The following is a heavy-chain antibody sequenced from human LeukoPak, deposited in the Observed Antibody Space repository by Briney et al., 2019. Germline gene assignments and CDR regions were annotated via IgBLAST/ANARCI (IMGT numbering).Heavy chain of an antibody. V-gene: IGHV4-59*08. CDR1: GGPISGDH. J-gene: IGHJ3*02. CDR3: ARRNDFDI. Sequence: SETLSLTCTVSGGPISGDHWNWIRQPPGKGLEWIGYIYYSGNTNYNPSLKSRVTISVDTSKNQFSLKLSSVTAADTAVYYCARRNDFDIWGQGTMVTVSS. CDR2: IYYSGNT.